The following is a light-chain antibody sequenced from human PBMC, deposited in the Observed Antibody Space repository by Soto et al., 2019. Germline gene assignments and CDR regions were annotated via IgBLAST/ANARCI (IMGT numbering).Light chain of an antibody. CDR1: QSVSSSY. J-gene: IGKJ2*01. CDR2: GAS. V-gene: IGKV3-20*01. CDR3: QRYGSPTPIAYT. Sequence: EIVLTQSPGTLSLSPGERATLSCRASQSVSSSYLAWYQQKPGQAPRLLIYGASSRATGIPDRFSGSGSGTDFTLTISRLEPEDLAVYYSQRYGSPTPIAYTFGQGTKLEIK.